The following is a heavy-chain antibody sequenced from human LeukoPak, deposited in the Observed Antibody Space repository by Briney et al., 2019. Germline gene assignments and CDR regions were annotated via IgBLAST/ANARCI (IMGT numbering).Heavy chain of an antibody. V-gene: IGHV4-34*01. CDR3: ARRTYSGWYVKFDY. CDR2: INHSGST. D-gene: IGHD6-19*01. J-gene: IGHJ4*02. Sequence: SETLSLTCAVYGGSFSGYYWSWIRQPPGKGLEWIGEINHSGSTNYNPSLKSRVTISVDTSKNQFSLKLSSVTAADTAVYYCARRTYSGWYVKFDYWGQGTLVTVSS. CDR1: GGSFSGYY.